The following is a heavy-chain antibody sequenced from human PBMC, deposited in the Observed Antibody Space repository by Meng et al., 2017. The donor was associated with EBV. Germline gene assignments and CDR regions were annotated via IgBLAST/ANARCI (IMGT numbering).Heavy chain of an antibody. V-gene: IGHV1-46*01. CDR2: IIPAGGNT. Sequence: QVQHVQSGAGVKNPGAQVKFSCKASGCTFTSYYLHWVRQAPGQGLEWMGIIIPAGGNTNYAQKFRGRFTMTRDTSTSTVYMDLSILTSEDTAVYYCVRELVGGTFDYWGQGTLVTVSS. D-gene: IGHD1/OR15-1a*01. CDR1: GCTFTSYY. CDR3: VRELVGGTFDY. J-gene: IGHJ4*02.